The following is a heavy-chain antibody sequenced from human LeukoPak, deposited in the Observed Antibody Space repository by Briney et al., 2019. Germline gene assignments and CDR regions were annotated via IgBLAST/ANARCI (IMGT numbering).Heavy chain of an antibody. CDR3: ARDYYDSSGFDAFDI. D-gene: IGHD3-22*01. Sequence: PGGSLRLSCGASGFTFSSYAMSRVRQAPGKGLEWVSAIGGSGGITYYADSVKGRFTISRDNAKNSLYLQMNSLRAEDTAVYYCARDYYDSSGFDAFDIWGQGTMVTVSS. CDR1: GFTFSSYA. J-gene: IGHJ3*02. V-gene: IGHV3-23*01. CDR2: IGGSGGIT.